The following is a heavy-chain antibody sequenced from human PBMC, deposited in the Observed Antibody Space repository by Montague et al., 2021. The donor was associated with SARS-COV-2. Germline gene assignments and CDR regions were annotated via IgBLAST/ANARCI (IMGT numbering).Heavy chain of an antibody. D-gene: IGHD2-2*01. CDR2: IYHSGST. J-gene: IGHJ4*02. V-gene: IGHV4-38-2*02. CDR3: ARSQDCSTTSCHFDY. CDR1: GSSISSGYY. Sequence: SETLSLTCTVSGSSISSGYYWGWIRQPPGKGLERIGSIYHSGSTYYNPSLKSRVTISVDTSKNQFSLKLSSVTAADTAVYYCARSQDCSTTSCHFDYWGQGTLVTVSS.